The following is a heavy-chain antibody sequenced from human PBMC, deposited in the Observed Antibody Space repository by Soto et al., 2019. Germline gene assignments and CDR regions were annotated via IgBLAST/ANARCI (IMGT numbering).Heavy chain of an antibody. CDR3: ARAILIAAAGTLYYYYGMDV. V-gene: IGHV4-59*08. CDR1: GDSISSYY. D-gene: IGHD6-13*01. CDR2: IYYGGSI. Sequence: LSETLSLTCTVSGDSISSYYWTWIRQPPGKGLDWIAFIYYGGSINYNPSLKSRVAISVDTSKNQFSLKLSSVTAADTAVYYCARAILIAAAGTLYYYYGMDVWGQGTTVTVSS. J-gene: IGHJ6*02.